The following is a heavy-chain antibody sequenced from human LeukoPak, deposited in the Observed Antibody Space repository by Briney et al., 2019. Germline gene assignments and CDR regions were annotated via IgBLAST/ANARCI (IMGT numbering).Heavy chain of an antibody. J-gene: IGHJ4*02. Sequence: GGSLRLSCAASGFTFSDYALSWVRQAPGKGLEWVSAVSGNDATTFYADSVKGRFTISRDNSKNTLYLQMNSLRAEDTAVYYCAKHLWRDLLWFGEGYYFGYWGQGTLVTVSS. CDR3: AKHLWRDLLWFGEGYYFGY. CDR2: VSGNDATT. CDR1: GFTFSDYA. V-gene: IGHV3-23*01. D-gene: IGHD3-10*01.